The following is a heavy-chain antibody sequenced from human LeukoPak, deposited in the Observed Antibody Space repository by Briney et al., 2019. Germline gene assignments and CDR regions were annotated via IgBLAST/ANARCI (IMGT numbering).Heavy chain of an antibody. CDR1: GGSISSGSYY. J-gene: IGHJ4*02. V-gene: IGHV4-39*01. CDR3: ARGRRDGYNLEYFDN. D-gene: IGHD5-24*01. CDR2: IYYSGST. Sequence: SETLSLTCTVSGGSISSGSYYWGWIRQPPGKGLEWIGSIYYSGSTYYNPSLKSRVTISVDTSKNQFSLKLSSVTAADTAVYYCARGRRDGYNLEYFDNWGQGTLVTVSS.